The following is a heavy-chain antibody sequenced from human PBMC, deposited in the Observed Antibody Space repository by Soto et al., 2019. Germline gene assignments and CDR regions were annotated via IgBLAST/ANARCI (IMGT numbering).Heavy chain of an antibody. V-gene: IGHV3-11*06. Sequence: GGSVRLSXAASGFTFSDFYMTWVRQAPGKGLEWLSYISINSNHKEYGDSVKGRHTISRDNAKNSLYLQMNSLRADDTAVYYCVRGGGGGQFDYWGQGTLVTVSS. CDR1: GFTFSDFY. J-gene: IGHJ4*02. CDR2: ISINSNHK. D-gene: IGHD2-21*01. CDR3: VRGGGGGQFDY.